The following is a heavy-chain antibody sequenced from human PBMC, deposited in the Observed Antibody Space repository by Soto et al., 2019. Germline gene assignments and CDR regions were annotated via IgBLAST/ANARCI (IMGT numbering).Heavy chain of an antibody. CDR3: ARDVGLGPVTVSTHVDY. V-gene: IGHV1-69*08. J-gene: IGHJ4*02. D-gene: IGHD4-17*01. Sequence: QVQLVQSGAEVKKPGSSVKVSCKASGGTFSNYTITWVRQAPGQGLEWMGRIIPLLDIANYAKNCEGRVTITADKSTSTAYRELSSLRSEDTAVYYCARDVGLGPVTVSTHVDYWGQGTLVIVSS. CDR2: IIPLLDIA. CDR1: GGTFSNYT.